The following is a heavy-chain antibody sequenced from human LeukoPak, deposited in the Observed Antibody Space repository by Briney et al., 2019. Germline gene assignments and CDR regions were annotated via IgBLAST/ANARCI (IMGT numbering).Heavy chain of an antibody. CDR2: FYYSGST. CDR1: GGSLCSYY. D-gene: IGHD5/OR15-5a*01. CDR3: ARGRALYDQGPSVFDY. V-gene: IGHV4-59*01. J-gene: IGHJ4*02. Sequence: SEPLSLPCTVSGGSLCSYYWRWIRHPPGKGLEWIGDFYYSGSTNYNPSLKSRVTISVDTSKNQFSLKLSTVNAEDTAVYYCARGRALYDQGPSVFDYWGQGTLVTVSS.